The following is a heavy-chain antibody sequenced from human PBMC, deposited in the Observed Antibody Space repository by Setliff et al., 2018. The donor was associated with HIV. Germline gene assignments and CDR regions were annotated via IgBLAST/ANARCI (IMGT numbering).Heavy chain of an antibody. CDR2: IYHSGSA. CDR3: ARGLGGWSVFDP. V-gene: IGHV4-38-2*01. Sequence: PSETLSLTCAVSGYSISSGYYWGWIRQPPGKGLEWIGSIYHSGSAYYNPSLKSRVTISVDTPKNQFSLKVKSVTAADTALYYCARGLGGWSVFDPWGQGTLVTVSS. CDR1: GYSISSGYY. J-gene: IGHJ5*02.